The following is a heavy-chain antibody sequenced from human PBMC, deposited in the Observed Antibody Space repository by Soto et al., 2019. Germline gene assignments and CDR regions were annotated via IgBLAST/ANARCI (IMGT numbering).Heavy chain of an antibody. D-gene: IGHD3-3*01. CDR3: AKNKACYDFWSGYYWGGYYYYYGMDV. CDR2: ISGSGGST. CDR1: GFTFSSYA. J-gene: IGHJ6*02. V-gene: IGHV3-23*01. Sequence: PGGSLRLSCAASGFTFSSYAMSWVRQAPGKGLEWVSAISGSGGSTYYADSVKGRFTISRDNSKNTLYLQMNSLRAEDTAVYYCAKNKACYDFWSGYYWGGYYYYYGMDVWGQGTTVTVSS.